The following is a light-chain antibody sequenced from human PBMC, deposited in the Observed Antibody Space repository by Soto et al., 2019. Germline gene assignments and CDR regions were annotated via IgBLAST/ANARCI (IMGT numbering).Light chain of an antibody. V-gene: IGKV1-33*01. CDR3: QQYDNLGLT. CDR1: QDISNY. Sequence: DIQMTQSPSSLSASVGDRVTITCQASQDISNYLNWYQQKPGKAPKLLIYDASNLETGVPSRFSGSGSGTEFTFTISSLQPEDIATYYCQQYDNLGLTFGGGTKVEIK. CDR2: DAS. J-gene: IGKJ4*01.